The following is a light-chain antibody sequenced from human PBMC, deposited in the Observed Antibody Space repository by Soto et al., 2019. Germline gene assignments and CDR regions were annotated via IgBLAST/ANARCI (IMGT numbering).Light chain of an antibody. CDR3: QSYDSSLSVV. Sequence: QPVLTQPPSVSGAPGQRVTISCTGSSSNIGAGYDVHWYQQLPGTAPKLLIYGNSNRPSGVPDRFSGSKSGTSASLAITGLQAEDEADYYCQSYDSSLSVVFGGGIMLTVL. CDR2: GNS. V-gene: IGLV1-40*01. J-gene: IGLJ2*01. CDR1: SSNIGAGYD.